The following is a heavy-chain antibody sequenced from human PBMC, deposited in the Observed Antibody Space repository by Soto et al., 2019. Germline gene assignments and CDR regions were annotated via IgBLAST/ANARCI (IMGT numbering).Heavy chain of an antibody. V-gene: IGHV1-24*01. CDR2: FDPEDGET. D-gene: IGHD3-22*01. J-gene: IGHJ6*02. Sequence: ASVKVSCKVSGYTLTELSMHWVRQAPGKGLEWMGGFDPEDGETIYAQKFQGRVTMTEDTSTDTAYMELSSLRSEDTAVYYCARDYLYYYDSSVGRGMDVWGQGTTVTVSS. CDR1: GYTLTELS. CDR3: ARDYLYYYDSSVGRGMDV.